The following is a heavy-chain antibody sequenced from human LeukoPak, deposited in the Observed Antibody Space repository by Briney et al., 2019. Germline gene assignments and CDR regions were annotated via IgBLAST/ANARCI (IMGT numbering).Heavy chain of an antibody. D-gene: IGHD5-24*01. CDR1: GFTFSSYS. CDR2: ISSSSSYI. CDR3: ARAEVEMATIFFDY. V-gene: IGHV3-21*01. J-gene: IGHJ4*02. Sequence: GGSLRLSCAASGFTFSSYSMNWVRQAPGKGLAWVSSISSSSSYIYYADSVKGRFTISRDNAKNSLYLQMNSLRAEDTAVYYCARAEVEMATIFFDYWGQGTLVTVSS.